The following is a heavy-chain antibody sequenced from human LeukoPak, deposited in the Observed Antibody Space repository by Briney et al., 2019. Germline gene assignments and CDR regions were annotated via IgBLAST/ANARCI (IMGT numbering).Heavy chain of an antibody. CDR3: ARDLGYSSSWYFFY. V-gene: IGHV3-30-3*01. CDR1: GFTFSNYA. J-gene: IGHJ4*02. D-gene: IGHD6-13*01. Sequence: GGSLRLSCAASGFTFSNYAMSWVRQAPGKGLEWVAVISYDGSNKYYADSVKGRFTISRDNSKNTLYLQMNSLRAEDTAVYYCARDLGYSSSWYFFYWGQGTLVTVSS. CDR2: ISYDGSNK.